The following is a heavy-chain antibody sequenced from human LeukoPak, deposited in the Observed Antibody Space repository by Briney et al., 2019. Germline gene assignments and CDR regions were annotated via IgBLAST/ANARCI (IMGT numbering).Heavy chain of an antibody. Sequence: SETLSPTCAVSGYSITSSSWWGWIRQPPGKGLEWIGYIYHSGTTYYNPSLQSRVTMSVDTSKNQFSLKLSSVTAVDTAVYYCARKENVYYYFDYWGQGTLVTASS. CDR1: GYSITSSSW. J-gene: IGHJ4*02. V-gene: IGHV4-28*01. D-gene: IGHD3-10*01. CDR3: ARKENVYYYFDY. CDR2: IYHSGTT.